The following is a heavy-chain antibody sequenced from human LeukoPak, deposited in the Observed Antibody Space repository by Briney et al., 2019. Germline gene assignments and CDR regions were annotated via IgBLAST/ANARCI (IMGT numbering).Heavy chain of an antibody. V-gene: IGHV3-23*01. Sequence: ETLSLTCTVSGGSISSYYWSWVRQAPGKGLEWVSAISGSGGSTYYADSVRGRFTISRDNPKNTLYLQMNSLRVEDTAVYYCAKLYSSGRYYFDYWGQGTLVTVSS. D-gene: IGHD3-22*01. J-gene: IGHJ4*02. CDR2: ISGSGGST. CDR1: GGSISSYY. CDR3: AKLYSSGRYYFDY.